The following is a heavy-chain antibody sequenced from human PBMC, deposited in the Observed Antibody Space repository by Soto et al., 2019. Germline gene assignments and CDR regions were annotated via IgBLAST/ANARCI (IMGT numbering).Heavy chain of an antibody. V-gene: IGHV1-69*01. D-gene: IGHD1-26*01. CDR2: IIPIFGTA. CDR1: GGTFSSYA. CDR3: ARVNMDVGATYYYYYYGMDV. J-gene: IGHJ6*02. Sequence: QVQLVQSGAEVKKPGSSVKVSCKASGGTFSSYAISWVRQAPGQGLEWMGGIIPIFGTANYAQKFQGRVTITADESTSTAYMELSSLRSEDTAVYYCARVNMDVGATYYYYYYGMDVWGQGTTVTVSS.